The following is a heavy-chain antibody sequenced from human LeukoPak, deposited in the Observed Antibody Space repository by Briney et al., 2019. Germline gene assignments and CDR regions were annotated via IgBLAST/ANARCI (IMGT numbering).Heavy chain of an antibody. D-gene: IGHD3-16*01. CDR1: GKTLSELS. J-gene: IGHJ6*02. CDR2: FDPENGET. CDR3: AKGGSNPGRHNSAWGSMDV. V-gene: IGHV1-24*01. Sequence: ASVKVFCKVSGKTLSELSMHWVRQAPGKGLEWMGGFDPENGETMYAQMLQGRVTLTEDRSTDTTYMEMSSLRSEDTAVYYCAKGGSNPGRHNSAWGSMDVWGQGTTVTVSS.